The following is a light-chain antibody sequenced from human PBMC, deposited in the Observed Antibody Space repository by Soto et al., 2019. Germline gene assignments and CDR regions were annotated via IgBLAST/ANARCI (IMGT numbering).Light chain of an antibody. CDR2: GTS. J-gene: IGKJ3*01. CDR3: QQYGSSLFT. V-gene: IGKV3-20*01. CDR1: QSVSSKY. Sequence: EIVLTQSPGTLSLSPGERATLSCRASQSVSSKYLAWYQQKPGQAPRVLIYGTSIRASGVPERFSGGGSGTDFTLPITILEPEDFAVYYCQQYGSSLFTFGPGTKVDFK.